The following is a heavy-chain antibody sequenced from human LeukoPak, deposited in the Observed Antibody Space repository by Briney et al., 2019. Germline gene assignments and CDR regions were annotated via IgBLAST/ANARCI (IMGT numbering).Heavy chain of an antibody. CDR3: AKEGSDSSGWPFDY. D-gene: IGHD6-19*01. CDR2: ISGSGGST. Sequence: GGSLRLSCVASGFTFSSYSMNWVRQAPGKGLEWVSAISGSGGSTYYADSVKGRFTISRDNSKNTLYLQMNSLRAEDTAVYYCAKEGSDSSGWPFDYWGQGTLVTVSS. J-gene: IGHJ4*02. V-gene: IGHV3-23*01. CDR1: GFTFSSYS.